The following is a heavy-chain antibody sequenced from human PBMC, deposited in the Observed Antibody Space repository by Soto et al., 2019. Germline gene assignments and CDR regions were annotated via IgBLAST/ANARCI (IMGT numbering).Heavy chain of an antibody. Sequence: ASVKVSCKTSGYNFNEYYIYCVRQAPLQWRDWVGWINPNGGGTTYSQKFRGRAIVTRDASIGTAYMELTSLKSDDTAIYYCARDRRPYNPSFYYYYAMDVWGQGTTVTVSS. CDR2: INPNGGGT. V-gene: IGHV1-2*02. CDR3: ARDRRPYNPSFYYYYAMDV. D-gene: IGHD1-1*01. J-gene: IGHJ6*02. CDR1: GYNFNEYY.